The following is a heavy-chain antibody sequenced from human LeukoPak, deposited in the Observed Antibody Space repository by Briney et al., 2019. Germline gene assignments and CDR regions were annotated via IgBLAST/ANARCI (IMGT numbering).Heavy chain of an antibody. Sequence: GGSLRLSCGASGFTFSTFDMSWVRQAPGKGLEWVSVIRGSDGSTYYADSVKGRFSISKDSSKDTLYLQMKSLRAEDTAVYYCVKGAWLDYWGQGTLVTVSS. J-gene: IGHJ4*02. CDR2: IRGSDGST. CDR3: VKGAWLDY. CDR1: GFTFSTFD. V-gene: IGHV3-23*01. D-gene: IGHD3-16*01.